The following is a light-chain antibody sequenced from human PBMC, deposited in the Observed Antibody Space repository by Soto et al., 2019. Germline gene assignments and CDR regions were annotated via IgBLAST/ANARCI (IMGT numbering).Light chain of an antibody. J-gene: IGKJ1*01. V-gene: IGKV3-20*01. CDR2: GAS. CDR1: QSVSSSY. CDR3: QQYGRSPRT. Sequence: EVVLTQSPGTLSLSPGERATLSCRARQSVSSSYLAWYQQKPGQAPRLLISGASSRATGIPDRFSGSGSGTDFTLTISRLEPEDFAVYYWQQYGRSPRTFGQGTKVEIK.